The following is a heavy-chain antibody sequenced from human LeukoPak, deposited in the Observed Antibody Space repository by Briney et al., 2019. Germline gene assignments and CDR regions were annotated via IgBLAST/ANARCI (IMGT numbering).Heavy chain of an antibody. CDR3: ARGEVAALLDAFDI. V-gene: IGHV1-8*01. CDR2: MNPNSGNT. D-gene: IGHD2-15*01. CDR1: GYTFTSYD. Sequence: GASVKVSCKASGYTFTSYDINWVRQATGQGLEWMGWMNPNSGNTGYPQKFQGRVTMTRNTSISTAYMELSSLRSEDTAVYYCARGEVAALLDAFDIWGQGTMVTVSS. J-gene: IGHJ3*02.